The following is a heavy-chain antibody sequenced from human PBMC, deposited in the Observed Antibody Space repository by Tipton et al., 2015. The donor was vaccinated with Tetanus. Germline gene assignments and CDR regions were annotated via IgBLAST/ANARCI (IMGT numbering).Heavy chain of an antibody. D-gene: IGHD1-26*01. CDR2: IYPDDSDT. Sequence: QLVQSGAEVKKPGESLKMSCKASGYSFFTHWISWVRQMPGKGLEWMGIIYPDDSDTRYSPSFQGQVTISADKSIGTAYLQWNSLKASDTAMYYCVRTDSGSFTAGPQDWGQGTLVTVSS. CDR3: VRTDSGSFTAGPQD. J-gene: IGHJ1*01. V-gene: IGHV5-51*01. CDR1: GYSFFTHW.